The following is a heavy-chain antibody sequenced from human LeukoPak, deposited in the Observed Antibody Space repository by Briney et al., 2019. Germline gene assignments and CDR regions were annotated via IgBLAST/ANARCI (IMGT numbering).Heavy chain of an antibody. V-gene: IGHV3-9*01. CDR1: GFTFDDYA. Sequence: PGGSLRLSCAASGFTFDDYAMHWVRQAPGKGLEWVSGISWNSGSLGYADSVKGRFTISRDNAKNSLYLQMNSLRAEDTALYYCAVYDSRGGYFDYWGQGTLVTVSS. J-gene: IGHJ4*02. D-gene: IGHD3-22*01. CDR2: ISWNSGSL. CDR3: AVYDSRGGYFDY.